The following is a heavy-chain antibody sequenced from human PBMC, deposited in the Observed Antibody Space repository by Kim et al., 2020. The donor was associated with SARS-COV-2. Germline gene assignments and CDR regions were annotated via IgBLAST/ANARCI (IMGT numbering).Heavy chain of an antibody. J-gene: IGHJ4*02. CDR1: GGSFSGYY. V-gene: IGHV4-34*01. CDR3: ARGGIRGARAPPLHY. Sequence: SETLSLTCAVYGGSFSGYYWSWIRQPPGKGLEWIGEINHSGSTNYNPSLKSRVTISVDTSKNQFSLKLSSVTAADTAVYYCARGGIRGARAPPLHYWGQGTLVTVSS. CDR2: INHSGST. D-gene: IGHD3-10*01.